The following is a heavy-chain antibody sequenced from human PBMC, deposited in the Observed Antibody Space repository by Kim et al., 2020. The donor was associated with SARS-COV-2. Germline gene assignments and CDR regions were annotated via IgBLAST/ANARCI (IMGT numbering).Heavy chain of an antibody. V-gene: IGHV5-51*01. Sequence: DSDTRYRPSYQGQVTISADKSISTAYLQWSSLKASDTAMYYCARHYYMDVWGKGTTVTVSS. J-gene: IGHJ6*03. CDR3: ARHYYMDV. CDR2: DSDT.